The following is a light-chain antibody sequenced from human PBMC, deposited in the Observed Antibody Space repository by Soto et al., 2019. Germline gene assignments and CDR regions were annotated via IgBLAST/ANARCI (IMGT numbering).Light chain of an antibody. CDR3: QQRNVWPPIT. CDR2: DAS. J-gene: IGKJ5*01. V-gene: IGKV3-11*01. Sequence: EVVVTQSPATLSLSPGERATLSCRASQSVRTSLAWYQHKPGQALRLVIYDASLRANGVPARFGGSGSGTDFTLTINSLEPEDFAVYYCQQRNVWPPITFGQGTRLEIK. CDR1: QSVRTS.